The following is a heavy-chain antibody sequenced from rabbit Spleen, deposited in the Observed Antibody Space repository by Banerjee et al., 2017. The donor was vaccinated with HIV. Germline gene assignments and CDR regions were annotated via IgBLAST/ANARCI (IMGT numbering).Heavy chain of an antibody. CDR2: IDTGSSGFT. CDR3: ARDTSSSFSSYGMDL. V-gene: IGHV1S45*01. D-gene: IGHD1-1*01. CDR1: GFSFSVSYY. J-gene: IGHJ6*01. Sequence: QEQLEESGGGLVQPEGSLTLACTASGFSFSVSYYMCWVRQAPGKGLEWIACIDTGSSGFTYFATWAKGRFTISKTSSTTVTLQMTRLTAADTATYFCARDTSSSFSSYGMDLWGQGTLVTVS.